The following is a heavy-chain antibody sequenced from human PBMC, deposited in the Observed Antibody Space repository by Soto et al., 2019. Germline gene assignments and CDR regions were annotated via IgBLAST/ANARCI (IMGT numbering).Heavy chain of an antibody. CDR3: ARGEQYSGRIFDY. J-gene: IGHJ4*01. CDR1: GDSVSSTSAG. CDR2: TYYRSKWYY. V-gene: IGHV6-1*01. Sequence: SQTLSLTCAITGDSVSSTSAGWSWVRQSPSGGLEWLGRTYYRSKWYYEYAVSVRGRITINPDTSKNQYSLQLNSVTPEDTAVYFCARGEQYSGRIFDYWGQGTLVTVSS. D-gene: IGHD1-26*01.